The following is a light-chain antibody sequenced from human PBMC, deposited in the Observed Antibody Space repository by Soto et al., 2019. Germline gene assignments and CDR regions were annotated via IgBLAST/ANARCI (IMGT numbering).Light chain of an antibody. CDR1: QGISSY. J-gene: IGKJ1*01. CDR2: TAS. V-gene: IGKV1-9*01. CDR3: QQLNNYPRT. Sequence: DIQLTQSPSFLSASVGDRVTITCRASQGISSYLAGYQQKPGKAPKLLISTASTLQSTVPSRFSGSGSGTEFTLTISSLQPEDFATYYCQQLNNYPRTFGQGTKVDIK.